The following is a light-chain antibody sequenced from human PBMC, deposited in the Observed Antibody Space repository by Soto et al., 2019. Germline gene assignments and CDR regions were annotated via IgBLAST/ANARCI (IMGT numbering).Light chain of an antibody. V-gene: IGLV2-14*01. Sequence: QSALTQPASVSGSPGQSITISCTGTSSDVGGYNYVSWYQQHPGKAPKLMIYEVSYRPSGVSNRFSGSKSGNTASLTISGLQADDDADYYCSSYTSRSTLVFGTGTKVTVL. CDR3: SSYTSRSTLV. CDR1: SSDVGGYNY. CDR2: EVS. J-gene: IGLJ1*01.